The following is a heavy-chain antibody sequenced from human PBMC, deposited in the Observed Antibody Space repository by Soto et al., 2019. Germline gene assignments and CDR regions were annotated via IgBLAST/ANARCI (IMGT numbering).Heavy chain of an antibody. D-gene: IGHD2-2*01. V-gene: IGHV3-9*01. Sequence: GGSLRLSCAASGFTFDDYAMHWVRQAPGKGLEWVSGISWNSGSIGYADSVKGRFTISRDNAKNSLYLQMNSLRAEDTALYYCAKVHAVDWYCSSTSCYGSYFDYWGQGTLVTVSS. CDR1: GFTFDDYA. CDR2: ISWNSGSI. CDR3: AKVHAVDWYCSSTSCYGSYFDY. J-gene: IGHJ4*02.